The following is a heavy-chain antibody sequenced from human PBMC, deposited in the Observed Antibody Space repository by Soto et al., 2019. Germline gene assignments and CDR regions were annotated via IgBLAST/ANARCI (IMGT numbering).Heavy chain of an antibody. CDR2: FDPEDGET. CDR3: ATDLAGIAAAGMTPTDAFDI. D-gene: IGHD6-13*01. CDR1: GYTLTELS. V-gene: IGHV1-24*01. Sequence: GASVKVSCKVSGYTLTELSMHWVRQAPGKGLEWMGGFDPEDGETIYAQKFQGGVTMTEDTSTDTAYMELSSLRSEDTAVYYCATDLAGIAAAGMTPTDAFDIWGQGTMVTVSS. J-gene: IGHJ3*02.